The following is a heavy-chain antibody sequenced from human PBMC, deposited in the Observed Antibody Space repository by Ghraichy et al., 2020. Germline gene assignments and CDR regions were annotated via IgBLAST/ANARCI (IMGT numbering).Heavy chain of an antibody. CDR1: GYTLTGLS. CDR3: ATRGGSFHLAYYFDY. D-gene: IGHD1-26*01. Sequence: ASVKVSCKVSGYTLTGLSMHWVRQAPGKGLEWMGGFNPEDGETIYAQKFQGRVTMTADTSTDTAYMELSSLRSEDTAVYYCATRGGSFHLAYYFDYWGQGTLVTVSS. J-gene: IGHJ4*02. V-gene: IGHV1-24*01. CDR2: FNPEDGET.